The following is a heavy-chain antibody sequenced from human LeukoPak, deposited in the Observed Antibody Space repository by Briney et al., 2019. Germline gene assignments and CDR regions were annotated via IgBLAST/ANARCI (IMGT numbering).Heavy chain of an antibody. Sequence: SETLSLTCTVSGGSISSYYWSWIRQPAGKGLEWIGRIYTSGSTNYNPSLKSRVTMSVDTSKNQFSLKLSSVTAADTAVYYCARVYHYYDSSGHLKNAFDIWGQGTMVTVSS. V-gene: IGHV4-4*07. CDR3: ARVYHYYDSSGHLKNAFDI. D-gene: IGHD3-22*01. CDR2: IYTSGST. CDR1: GGSISSYY. J-gene: IGHJ3*02.